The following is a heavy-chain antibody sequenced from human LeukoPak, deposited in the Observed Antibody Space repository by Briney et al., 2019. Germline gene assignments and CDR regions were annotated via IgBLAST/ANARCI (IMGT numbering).Heavy chain of an antibody. CDR1: GFTFSSYA. CDR2: ISGSGGST. D-gene: IGHD5-12*01. J-gene: IGHJ6*03. V-gene: IGHV3-23*01. CDR3: AKGGYSGYDPPFYYYYMDV. Sequence: GGSLRLSCAASGFTFSSYAMSWVRQAPGKGLEWVSAISGSGGSTYYADSVKGRFTISRDNSKNTLYLQMNSLRAEDTAVYYCAKGGYSGYDPPFYYYYMDVWGKGTTVTVSS.